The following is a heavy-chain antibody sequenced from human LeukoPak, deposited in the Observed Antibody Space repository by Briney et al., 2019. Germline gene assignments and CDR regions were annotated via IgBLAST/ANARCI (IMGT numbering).Heavy chain of an antibody. CDR2: VYASGST. D-gene: IGHD6-13*01. Sequence: SETLSLTCTVSGGSISSYYWTWIRQPAGKGPEWIGRVYASGSTNYNHSLKRRVTISVDTSKNQLSLRLSSVTAADTAVYFCARGGSSSWYKRDYYYMDVWGKGTTVIISS. J-gene: IGHJ6*03. CDR3: ARGGSSSWYKRDYYYMDV. V-gene: IGHV4-4*07. CDR1: GGSISSYY.